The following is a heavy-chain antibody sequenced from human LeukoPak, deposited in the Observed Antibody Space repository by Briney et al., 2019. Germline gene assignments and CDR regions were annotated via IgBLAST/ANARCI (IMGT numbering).Heavy chain of an antibody. CDR1: GFTFSNAW. J-gene: IGHJ4*02. D-gene: IGHD3-22*01. CDR2: IKSKADGGTT. Sequence: GGSLRLSCAASGFTFSNAWMRWVRQAPGKGLESIGHIKSKADGGTTDYAAPVKGRFTISRDDSEDTVFLQMNSLKTEDTAMYYCTTQGHYYDSSGYNFVDYWGQGTLVTVSS. CDR3: TTQGHYYDSSGYNFVDY. V-gene: IGHV3-15*01.